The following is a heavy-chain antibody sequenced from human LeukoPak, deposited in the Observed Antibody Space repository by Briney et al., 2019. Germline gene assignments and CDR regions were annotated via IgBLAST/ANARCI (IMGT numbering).Heavy chain of an antibody. J-gene: IGHJ4*02. D-gene: IGHD2-15*01. CDR3: ARERSCSDGTCYSYFDF. Sequence: GGSLRLSCAASGFTFSGSVMHWVRQASGKGLEWVGRIRSKANSYATAYAASVKGRFTISRDDSKNTAYLQMNSLRDEDTAVYYCARERSCSDGTCYSYFDFWGQGTLVTVSS. V-gene: IGHV3-73*01. CDR1: GFTFSGSV. CDR2: IRSKANSYAT.